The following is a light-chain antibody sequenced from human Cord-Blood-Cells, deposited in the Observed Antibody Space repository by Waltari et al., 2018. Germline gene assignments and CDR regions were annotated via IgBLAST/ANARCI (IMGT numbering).Light chain of an antibody. J-gene: IGLJ3*02. CDR1: SSDVGSYNL. V-gene: IGLV2-23*01. Sequence: QSALTQPASVSGSPGQSITISCTGTSSDVGSYNLVSWYQQHPGKAPKLMSYEGSKRPSGVSNRFSGSKSGNTASLTISGLQAEDEADYYCCSYAGSSTWVFGGGTKLTVI. CDR2: EGS. CDR3: CSYAGSSTWV.